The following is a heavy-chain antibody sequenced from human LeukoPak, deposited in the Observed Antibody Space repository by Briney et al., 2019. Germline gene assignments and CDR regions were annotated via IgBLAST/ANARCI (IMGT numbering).Heavy chain of an antibody. Sequence: GGSLRLSCAASGFTVSSNYMSWVRQAPGKGLEWVSVIYSGGSTYYADSVKGRFAISRDNSKNTLYLQMNSLRAEDTAVYYCARDGRSAHYFDYWGQGTLVTVSS. CDR1: GFTVSSNY. J-gene: IGHJ4*02. CDR2: IYSGGST. V-gene: IGHV3-66*01. CDR3: ARDGRSAHYFDY.